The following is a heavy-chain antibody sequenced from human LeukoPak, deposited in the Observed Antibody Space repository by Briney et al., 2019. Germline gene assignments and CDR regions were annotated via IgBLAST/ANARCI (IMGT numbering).Heavy chain of an antibody. Sequence: PSETLSLTCAVYGGSFSGYYWSWIRQPPGKGLEWIGEINHSGSTNSNPSLKSRVTISVDTSKNQFSLKLSSATAADTAVYYCARRLLGYCSGGSCYSGYFQHWGQGTLVTVSS. V-gene: IGHV4-34*01. CDR3: ARRLLGYCSGGSCYSGYFQH. CDR1: GGSFSGYY. J-gene: IGHJ1*01. CDR2: INHSGST. D-gene: IGHD2-15*01.